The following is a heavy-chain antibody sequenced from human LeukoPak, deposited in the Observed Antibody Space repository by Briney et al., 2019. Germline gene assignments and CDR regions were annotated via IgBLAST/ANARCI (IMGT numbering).Heavy chain of an antibody. Sequence: SETLSLTCTVSGYSISSGYYWGWIRQPPGKGLEWIGSIYHSGSTYYNPSLKSRVTISVDTSKNQFSLKLSSVTAADTAVYYCARDVITFGGVIVIRAFDIWGQGTMVTVSS. CDR3: ARDVITFGGVIVIRAFDI. J-gene: IGHJ3*02. D-gene: IGHD3-16*02. CDR2: IYHSGST. V-gene: IGHV4-38-2*02. CDR1: GYSISSGYY.